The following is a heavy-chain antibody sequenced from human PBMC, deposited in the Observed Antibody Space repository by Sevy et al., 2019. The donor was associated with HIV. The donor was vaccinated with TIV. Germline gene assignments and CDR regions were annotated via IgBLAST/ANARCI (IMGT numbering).Heavy chain of an antibody. CDR1: GGSFSNHH. Sequence: SETLSLTCSVSGGSFSNHHWNWIRQPPGKGLEWFGYVYYSGSTNYNPALTSRVTISVDTSKNQFSLKLYSVTAADTAVYYCARADYGDYVGWFDPWGQGTLVTVSS. D-gene: IGHD4-17*01. J-gene: IGHJ5*02. CDR2: VYYSGST. CDR3: ARADYGDYVGWFDP. V-gene: IGHV4-59*11.